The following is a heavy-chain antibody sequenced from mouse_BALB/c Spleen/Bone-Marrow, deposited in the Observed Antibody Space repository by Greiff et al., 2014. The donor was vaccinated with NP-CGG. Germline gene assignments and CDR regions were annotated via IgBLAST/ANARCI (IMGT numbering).Heavy chain of an antibody. V-gene: IGHV2-9*02. CDR2: IWAGGST. D-gene: IGHD2-3*01. Sequence: QVQLKESGPGLVAPSQSLSITCTVSGFSLTSYGVHWVRQPPGMGLEWLGVIWAGGSTNYNSALMSRLSISKDNSKSQVFLKMNSLQTDDTAMYYCARRGDGYYLDYWGQGTTLTVSS. CDR1: GFSLTSYG. CDR3: ARRGDGYYLDY. J-gene: IGHJ2*01.